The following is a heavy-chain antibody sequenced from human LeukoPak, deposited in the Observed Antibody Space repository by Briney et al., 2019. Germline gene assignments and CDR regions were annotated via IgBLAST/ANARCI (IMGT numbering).Heavy chain of an antibody. D-gene: IGHD7-27*01. J-gene: IGHJ6*02. CDR1: GGSFSGYY. CDR3: ARGSPLGAASRGMDV. CDR2: INHSGST. Sequence: SETLSLTCAVYGGSFSGYYWSWVRQPPGKGLEWIGEINHSGSTNYNPSFKSRVTISVDTSKTQFSLKLSSVTAADTAVYYCARGSPLGAASRGMDVWGQGTTVTVSS. V-gene: IGHV4-34*01.